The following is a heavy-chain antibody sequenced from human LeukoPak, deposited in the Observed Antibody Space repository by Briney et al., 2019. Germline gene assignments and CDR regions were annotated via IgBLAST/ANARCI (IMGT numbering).Heavy chain of an antibody. Sequence: GGPLTLLCALPGHTLSRHSMNGVRQAPGKGLQWVSSNSGRGSFVYYAGPVKGGFTISRDNAKNSVYLQMNSLMAEDTAVYYCAKNETSSSRKYWYFDLWGRGTLVTVSS. CDR1: GHTLSRHS. CDR3: AKNETSSSRKYWYFDL. V-gene: IGHV3-21*01. J-gene: IGHJ2*01. CDR2: NSGRGSFV. D-gene: IGHD6-13*01.